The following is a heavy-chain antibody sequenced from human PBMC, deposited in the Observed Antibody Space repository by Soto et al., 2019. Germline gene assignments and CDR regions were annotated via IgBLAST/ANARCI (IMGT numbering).Heavy chain of an antibody. D-gene: IGHD3-10*01. V-gene: IGHV3-23*01. CDR3: ARQRSPEGWFDP. Sequence: PGGSLRLSCAASTMSFNTYGVTLVRQAPGKGLEWVSTVTVTGGSTYYADSVKGRFTISRDRSNYTVSLLLNSLRVEDTAIYYCARQRSPEGWFDPWGQGTLVTVSS. J-gene: IGHJ5*02. CDR1: TMSFNTYG. CDR2: VTVTGGST.